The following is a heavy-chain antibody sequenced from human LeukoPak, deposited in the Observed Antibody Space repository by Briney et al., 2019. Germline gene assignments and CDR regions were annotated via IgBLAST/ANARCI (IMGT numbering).Heavy chain of an antibody. J-gene: IGHJ4*02. D-gene: IGHD1-26*01. CDR1: GYTFTSYG. Sequence: ASVKVSCKASGYTFTSYGISWVRQAPGQGLEWMGWISAYNGNTNYAQRLQGRVTMTTDTSTSTAYMELRSLRSDDTAVYYCARKLSVVGATYYFDYWGQGTLVTVSS. CDR3: ARKLSVVGATYYFDY. CDR2: ISAYNGNT. V-gene: IGHV1-18*01.